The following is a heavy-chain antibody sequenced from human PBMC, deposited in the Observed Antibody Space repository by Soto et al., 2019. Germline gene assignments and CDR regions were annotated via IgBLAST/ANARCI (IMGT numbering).Heavy chain of an antibody. CDR2: IYNSGST. Sequence: PSETLSLTCTVSGGSISSYYWSWIRQPPGQGLEWIGYIYNSGSTNYNPSLKSRVAISADTSTNQFSLKLRSVSAADTAVYYCARTVDTTTDYYYYGMDVWGQGTTVTVS. J-gene: IGHJ6*02. D-gene: IGHD5-18*01. CDR1: GGSISSYY. CDR3: ARTVDTTTDYYYYGMDV. V-gene: IGHV4-59*01.